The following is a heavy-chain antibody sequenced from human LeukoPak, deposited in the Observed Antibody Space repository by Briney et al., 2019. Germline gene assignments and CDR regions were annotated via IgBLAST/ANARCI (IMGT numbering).Heavy chain of an antibody. Sequence: SSVKVSCKASGGTFSSYAISWVRQAPGQGLEWMGRIIPILGIANYAQKFQGRVTTTADKSTSTAYMELSSLRSEDTAVYYCARGVELGQNWFDPWGQGTLVTVSS. CDR3: ARGVELGQNWFDP. CDR2: IIPILGIA. V-gene: IGHV1-69*04. J-gene: IGHJ5*02. D-gene: IGHD1-7*01. CDR1: GGTFSSYA.